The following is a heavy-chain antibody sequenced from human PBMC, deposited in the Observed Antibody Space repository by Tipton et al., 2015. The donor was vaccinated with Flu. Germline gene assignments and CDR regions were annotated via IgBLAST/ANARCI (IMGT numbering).Heavy chain of an antibody. CDR3: ARGVYGGTWAYLDL. Sequence: GEALSSGDYYWTWVRQHPGKGLEWIGHIYYSGSTYYNPSLKTRLAISVDTSKNQISLNLSSVTAADTAVYYCARGVYGGTWAYLDLWGQGTQVTVSS. CDR2: IYYSGST. CDR1: GEALSSGDYY. J-gene: IGHJ4*02. V-gene: IGHV4-31*02. D-gene: IGHD4-23*01.